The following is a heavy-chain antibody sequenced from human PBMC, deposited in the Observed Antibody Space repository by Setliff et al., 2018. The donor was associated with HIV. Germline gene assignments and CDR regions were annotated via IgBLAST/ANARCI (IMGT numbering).Heavy chain of an antibody. Sequence: ASVKVSCKASGYTFASYYLHWVRQAPGQGLEWMGMINPSGGSASYAQKFQGRVTMSRDTSTSTVYMELSSLRSEDTAVYYCARDYFDSSAYHYGFGAFDIWGQGTMVTV. CDR1: GYTFASYY. D-gene: IGHD3-22*01. CDR3: ARDYFDSSAYHYGFGAFDI. V-gene: IGHV1-46*01. CDR2: INPSGGSA. J-gene: IGHJ3*02.